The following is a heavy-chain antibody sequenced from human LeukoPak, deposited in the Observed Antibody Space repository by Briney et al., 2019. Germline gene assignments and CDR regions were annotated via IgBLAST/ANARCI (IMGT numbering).Heavy chain of an antibody. D-gene: IGHD2-21*02. CDR2: IYYKGST. CDR3: ASQHLLLYYFDY. Sequence: PSETLSLTCTVSGGSISSYYWSWIRQPPGKGLEWIGYIYYKGSTNYNSSLKSRVTISVDTSKNQFSLKLSSVTAADTAVYYCASQHLLLYYFDYWGQGTLVTVSS. V-gene: IGHV4-59*01. J-gene: IGHJ4*02. CDR1: GGSISSYY.